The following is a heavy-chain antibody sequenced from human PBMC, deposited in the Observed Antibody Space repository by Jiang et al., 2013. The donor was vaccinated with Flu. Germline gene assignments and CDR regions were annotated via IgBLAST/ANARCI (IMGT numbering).Heavy chain of an antibody. CDR3: ARAPIAYCGGDCYSYYYYGMDV. D-gene: IGHD2-21*02. J-gene: IGHJ6*02. V-gene: IGHV6-1*01. CDR1: GDSVSSNSAA. Sequence: QTLSLTCAISGDSVSSNSAAWNWIRQSPSRGLEWLGRTYYRSKWYNDYAVSVKSRITINPDTSKNQFSLQLNSVTPEDTAVYYCARAPIAYCGGDCYSYYYYGMDVWAKGPRVTVSS. CDR2: TYYRSKWYN.